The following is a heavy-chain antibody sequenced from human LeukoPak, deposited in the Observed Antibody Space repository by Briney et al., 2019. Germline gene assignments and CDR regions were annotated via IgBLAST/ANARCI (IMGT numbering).Heavy chain of an antibody. V-gene: IGHV1-18*01. J-gene: IGHJ6*03. CDR3: ARDSVTIFGVVITYYYYYYYMDV. CDR1: GYTFTSYD. D-gene: IGHD3-3*01. CDR2: ISAYNGNT. Sequence: ASVKVSCKASGYTFTSYDINWVRQATGQGLEWMGWISAYNGNTNYAQKLQGRVTMTTDTSTSTAYMELRSLRSDDTAVYYCARDSVTIFGVVITYYYYYYYMDVWGKGTTVTVSS.